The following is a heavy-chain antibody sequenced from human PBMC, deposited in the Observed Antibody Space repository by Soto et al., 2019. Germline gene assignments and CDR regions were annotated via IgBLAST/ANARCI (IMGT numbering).Heavy chain of an antibody. Sequence: QVQLVESGGGVVQPGRSLRLSCAASGFTFSSYGMHWVRQAPGKGLEWVAVISYDGSNKYYADSVKGRFTISRENSKNTLYLQMNSLRAEDTAVYYCAKDTYGLYFDYWGQGTLVTVSS. D-gene: IGHD3-10*01. CDR1: GFTFSSYG. CDR2: ISYDGSNK. V-gene: IGHV3-30*18. CDR3: AKDTYGLYFDY. J-gene: IGHJ4*02.